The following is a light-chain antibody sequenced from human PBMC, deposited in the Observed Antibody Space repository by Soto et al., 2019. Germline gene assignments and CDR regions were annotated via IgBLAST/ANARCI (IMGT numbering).Light chain of an antibody. Sequence: DSQMTQSPSSVSASVGDRVTITCQASQDISNYLNWYQQKPGKAPKLLIYDASNLETGVPSRFSGSGSGTDFTFTISSLQPEDIATYYCQQYDNLPITFGQGTRLEIK. CDR2: DAS. CDR1: QDISNY. CDR3: QQYDNLPIT. J-gene: IGKJ5*01. V-gene: IGKV1-33*01.